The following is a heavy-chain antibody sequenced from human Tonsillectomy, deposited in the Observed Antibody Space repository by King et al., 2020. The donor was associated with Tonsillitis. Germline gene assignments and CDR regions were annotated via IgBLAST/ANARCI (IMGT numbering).Heavy chain of an antibody. V-gene: IGHV3-15*01. CDR1: GFTFSNAW. J-gene: IGHJ6*03. CDR3: TTKSAMVTTYGPQWDYYMDV. CDR2: IKSTTDGGLT. D-gene: IGHD4-17*01. Sequence: VQLVESGGGLVKPGGSLRLSCAASGFTFSNAWMSWVRQAPGKGLEWVGRIKSTTDGGLTDYVAPGKGRFTISRDDSKNTQYLQMNSLKTEDTAVYYCTTKSAMVTTYGPQWDYYMDVWGKGTPVTVSS.